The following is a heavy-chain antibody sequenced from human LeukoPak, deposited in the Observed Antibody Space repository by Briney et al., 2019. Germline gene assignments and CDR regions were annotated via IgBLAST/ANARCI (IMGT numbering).Heavy chain of an antibody. J-gene: IGHJ4*02. CDR2: ITSTSTYI. V-gene: IGHV3-21*01. D-gene: IGHD2-15*01. CDR1: GFPFSTYS. Sequence: GGSLRLSCAASGFPFSTYSIHWVRQAPGKGLEWVASITSTSTYIYYADSVKGRFTISRDNAHNLLYLQMNSLRADDTAVYYCARGLPCITCYRVSDYWRQGTLVTVSS. CDR3: ARGLPCITCYRVSDY.